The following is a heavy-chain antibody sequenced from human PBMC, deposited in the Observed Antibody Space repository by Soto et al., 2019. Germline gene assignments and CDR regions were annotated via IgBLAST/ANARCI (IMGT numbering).Heavy chain of an antibody. D-gene: IGHD5-12*01. V-gene: IGHV3-74*01. CDR3: VRAITAPGY. CDR1: GFTFSTYW. Sequence: GGSLRLSCAASGFTFSTYWIHWVRQAPGKGLIWVSRISGDGTTTTYAESVRGRFTVSRDNAQNTVFLQMKSLRPEDTAVYYCVRAITAPGYWGQGTLVTVSS. CDR2: ISGDGTTT. J-gene: IGHJ4*02.